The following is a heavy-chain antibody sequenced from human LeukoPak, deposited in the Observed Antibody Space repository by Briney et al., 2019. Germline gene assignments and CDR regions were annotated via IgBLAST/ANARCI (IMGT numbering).Heavy chain of an antibody. D-gene: IGHD2-2*01. CDR3: AADSSSRIYYYYGMDV. CDR2: IVVGSGNT. Sequence: GASVKVSCKASGFTFTSSAMQWVRQARGQRLEWIGWIVVGSGNTNYAQKFQERVTITRDMSTSTAYMELSSLGSEDTAVYYCAADSSSRIYYYYGMDVWGQGTTVTVSS. CDR1: GFTFTSSA. J-gene: IGHJ6*02. V-gene: IGHV1-58*02.